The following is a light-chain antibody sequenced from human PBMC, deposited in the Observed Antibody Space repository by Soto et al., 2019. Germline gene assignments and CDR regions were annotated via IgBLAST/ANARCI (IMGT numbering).Light chain of an antibody. V-gene: IGKV1-5*01. CDR3: QQYNTYSQP. J-gene: IGKJ1*01. CDR2: DAS. Sequence: DIQMTQSPSTLSASVGDRVTITCRSSQSISSWVAWYQQKPGKAPNLLIYDASSLESGVPSRFSGSGSETEFTLTSSSQQPDDLSNYYGQQYNTYSQPFGQGTKVEI. CDR1: QSISSW.